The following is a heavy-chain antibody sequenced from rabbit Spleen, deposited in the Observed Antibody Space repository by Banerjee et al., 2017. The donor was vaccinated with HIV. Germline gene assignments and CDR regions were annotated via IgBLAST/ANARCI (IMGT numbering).Heavy chain of an antibody. CDR1: GLDFSSRYW. CDR3: ARLWNSDRYLNL. J-gene: IGHJ4*01. V-gene: IGHV1S40*01. D-gene: IGHD1-1*01. CDR2: IDVGRSGST. Sequence: QSLEESGGDLVKPGASLTLTCKASGLDFSSRYWICWVRQAPGKGLEWTACIDVGRSGSTYYATWARGRFTISKTSSTTVPLQVTSLTAADTATYFCARLWNSDRYLNLWGPGTLVTVS.